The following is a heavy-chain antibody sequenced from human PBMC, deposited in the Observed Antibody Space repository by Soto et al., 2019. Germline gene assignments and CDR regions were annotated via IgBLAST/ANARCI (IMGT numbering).Heavy chain of an antibody. CDR2: VYYRGRS. D-gene: IGHD4-4*01. J-gene: IGHJ4*02. CDR1: GGSVTNSSYY. V-gene: IGHV4-39*01. CDR3: VSKRTTVITQACFDY. Sequence: SETLSLTCTVSGGSVTNSSYYWGWIRQSPGKGLEWIGSVYYRGRSYSKSSVKSRVTISVDTSKIQFSLNLNSVTASDTAVYFCVSKRTTVITQACFDYWGPGALVTVSS.